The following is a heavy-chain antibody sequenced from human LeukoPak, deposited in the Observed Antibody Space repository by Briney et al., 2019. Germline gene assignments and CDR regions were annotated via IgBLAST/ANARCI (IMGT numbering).Heavy chain of an antibody. D-gene: IGHD3-10*01. Sequence: SETLSLTCSVSGASVTSGGFYWGWLRQPPGKGLEWIATVYYTGSSYYNPSLKSRVTISIDTSKNQFSLNLRFVIAADTALYYCARHSGSGSLSRPFDPWGQGTLVTVSS. CDR3: ARHSGSGSLSRPFDP. CDR2: VYYTGSS. CDR1: GASVTSGGFY. J-gene: IGHJ5*02. V-gene: IGHV4-39*01.